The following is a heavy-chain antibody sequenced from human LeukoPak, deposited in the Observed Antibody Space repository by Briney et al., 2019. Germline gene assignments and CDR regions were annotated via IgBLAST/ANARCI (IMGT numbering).Heavy chain of an antibody. D-gene: IGHD3-22*01. V-gene: IGHV4-59*01. J-gene: IGHJ5*02. CDR2: IYYSGST. Sequence: SETLSLTCTVSGGSISSYYWSWIRQPPGKGLEWIGYIYYSGSTNYNPSPKSRVTISVDTSKNQFSLKLSSVTAADTAVYYCARTTTYYYDSRVENWFDPWGQGTLVTVSS. CDR1: GGSISSYY. CDR3: ARTTTYYYDSRVENWFDP.